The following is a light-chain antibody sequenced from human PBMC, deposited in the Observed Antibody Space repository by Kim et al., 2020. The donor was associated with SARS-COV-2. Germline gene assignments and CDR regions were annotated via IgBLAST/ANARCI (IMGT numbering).Light chain of an antibody. CDR3: QHYSTFPYT. CDR2: GAS. V-gene: IGKV3-20*01. Sequence: SPGERATLACRASQSVNSRYLAWYQEKPGQAPSLLIGGASSGAASVPDRFSGSGSGTDFTITISSLYAEYFAEYYCQHYSTFPYTFGQGTKLQI. CDR1: QSVNSRY. J-gene: IGKJ2*01.